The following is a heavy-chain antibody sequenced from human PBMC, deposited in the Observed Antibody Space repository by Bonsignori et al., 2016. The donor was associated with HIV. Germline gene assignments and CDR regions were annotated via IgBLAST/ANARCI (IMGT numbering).Heavy chain of an antibody. D-gene: IGHD4-17*01. Sequence: GGSLRLSCGASGFNFDNYGMSWVRQAPGKGLEWVSTLNWNGGRTGYADSVRGRFTISRDNAKNTLYLQMNTLRGEDTALYHCARLQDYGDYGAFDMWGQGTMVTVSS. V-gene: IGHV3-20*01. CDR3: ARLQDYGDYGAFDM. J-gene: IGHJ3*02. CDR1: GFNFDNYG. CDR2: LNWNGGRT.